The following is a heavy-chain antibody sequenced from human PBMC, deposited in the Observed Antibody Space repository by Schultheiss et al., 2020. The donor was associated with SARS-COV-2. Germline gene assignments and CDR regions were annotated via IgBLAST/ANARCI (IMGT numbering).Heavy chain of an antibody. CDR2: ISYDGSDK. V-gene: IGHV3-30*18. J-gene: IGHJ6*02. Sequence: GGSLRLSCVVSGFTFSSYGMHWVRQAPGKGLEWVAVISYDGSDKYYADSVKGRFTISRDNSKNTLYLQMNSLRVEDTAIYYCAKEVNHYYYFAMDVWGQGTTVTVSS. CDR3: AKEVNHYYYFAMDV. CDR1: GFTFSSYG.